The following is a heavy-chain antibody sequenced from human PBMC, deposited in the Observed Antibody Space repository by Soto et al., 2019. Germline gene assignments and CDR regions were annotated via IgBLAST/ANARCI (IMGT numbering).Heavy chain of an antibody. J-gene: IGHJ4*02. Sequence: QLQLHESGPGLVKPSETLSLTCAVSGDSMSSSDYYWGWIRQPPGKGLEWIGSIYYSGSTYYKPSLQSRVAISVDPSKNQFSLKLKSVTAADTAIYYCARRTVNIRTFYSGLKTHCFDYWGQGAPVTVSS. D-gene: IGHD6-19*01. CDR1: GDSMSSSDYY. CDR2: IYYSGST. V-gene: IGHV4-39*01. CDR3: ARRTVNIRTFYSGLKTHCFDY.